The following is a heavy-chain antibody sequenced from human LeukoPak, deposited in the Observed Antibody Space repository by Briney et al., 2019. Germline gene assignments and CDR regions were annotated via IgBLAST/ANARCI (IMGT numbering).Heavy chain of an antibody. CDR1: GYSITSGYY. V-gene: IGHV4-38-2*02. Sequence: SETLSLTCIVAGYSITSGYYWGWIRQPPGKGLEWIGSIYHSGDTYYNPSLKSRVTISVDTAKNQFSLKLDSVTAADTAVYYCAKGTRSGWYYFDYWGQGTLVTVSS. CDR2: IYHSGDT. D-gene: IGHD6-19*01. CDR3: AKGTRSGWYYFDY. J-gene: IGHJ4*02.